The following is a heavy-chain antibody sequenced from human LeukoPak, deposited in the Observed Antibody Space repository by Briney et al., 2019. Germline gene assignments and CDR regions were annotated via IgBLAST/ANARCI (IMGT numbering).Heavy chain of an antibody. D-gene: IGHD6-6*01. Sequence: GGSLRLSCAASGFTFSSYSMNWVRQAPGKGLEWVSSISSSSSYIYYADSVKGRFTISRDNAKNSLYLQMNSLRAEDTAVYYCARDSDRVEPCGDYWGQGTLVTVSS. CDR3: ARDSDRVEPCGDY. CDR2: ISSSSSYI. V-gene: IGHV3-21*01. J-gene: IGHJ4*02. CDR1: GFTFSSYS.